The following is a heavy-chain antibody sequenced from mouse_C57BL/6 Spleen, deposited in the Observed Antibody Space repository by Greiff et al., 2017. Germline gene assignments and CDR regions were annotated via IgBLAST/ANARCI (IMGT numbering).Heavy chain of an antibody. D-gene: IGHD2-2*01. CDR2: IWSGGST. CDR3: ASPPMVTTPAWFAY. Sequence: VQLKESGPGLVQPSQSLSITCTVSGFSLTSYGVHWVRQSPGKGLEWLGVIWSGGSTDYNAAFISRLSISKDNSKSQVFFKMNSLQADDTAIYYCASPPMVTTPAWFAYWGQGTLVTVSA. CDR1: GFSLTSYG. V-gene: IGHV2-2*01. J-gene: IGHJ3*01.